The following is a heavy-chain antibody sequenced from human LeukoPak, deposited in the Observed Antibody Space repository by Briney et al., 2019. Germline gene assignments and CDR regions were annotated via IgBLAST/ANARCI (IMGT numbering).Heavy chain of an antibody. CDR2: ISAYNGNT. J-gene: IGHJ4*02. Sequence: GASVKVSCKASGYTFTSYGISWVRQAPGQGLEWMGWISAYNGNTNYAQKFQGRVTMTRSTSISTAYMELSSLRSEDTAVYYCARGPPNWGFDYWGQGTLVTVSS. CDR1: GYTFTSYG. V-gene: IGHV1-18*01. CDR3: ARGPPNWGFDY. D-gene: IGHD7-27*01.